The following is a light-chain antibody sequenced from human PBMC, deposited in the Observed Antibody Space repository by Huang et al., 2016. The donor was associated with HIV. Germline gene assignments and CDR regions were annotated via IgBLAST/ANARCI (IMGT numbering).Light chain of an antibody. CDR3: QQSYNRPYT. Sequence: DIQVTQSPSSLSTSVGDRVTITCRASKNIRSYVNWYQQKPGTAPKLLIYDATNLQSCVPSSFSAGGSGTDFTLTISSLQPEDLATYYCQQSYNRPYTFGQGTMLEIK. CDR2: DAT. CDR1: KNIRSY. J-gene: IGKJ2*01. V-gene: IGKV1-39*01.